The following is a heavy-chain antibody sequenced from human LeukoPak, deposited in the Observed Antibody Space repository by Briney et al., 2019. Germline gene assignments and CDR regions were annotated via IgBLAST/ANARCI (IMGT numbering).Heavy chain of an antibody. CDR3: ATLDKG. CDR1: GFTFSSYA. CDR2: ISYGGSNK. Sequence: GGSLRLSCAASGFTFSSYAMHWVRQAPGKGLEWVAVISYGGSNKYYADSVKGRFTISRDNSKNTLYLQMNSLRAADTAVYYCATLDKGWGQGTLVTVSS. J-gene: IGHJ4*02. V-gene: IGHV3-30-3*01.